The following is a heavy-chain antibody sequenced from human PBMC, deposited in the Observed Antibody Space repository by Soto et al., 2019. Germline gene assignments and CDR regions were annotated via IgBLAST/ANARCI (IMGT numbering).Heavy chain of an antibody. Sequence: GGSLRLSCAASGFTVSSNYMSWVRQAPGKGLEWVSVIYSGGSTYYADSVKGRFTISRDNSKNTLYLQMNSLRAEDTAVYYCARVYNDYPNFDYWGQGTLVTVSS. CDR2: IYSGGST. D-gene: IGHD4-4*01. V-gene: IGHV3-53*01. CDR1: GFTVSSNY. CDR3: ARVYNDYPNFDY. J-gene: IGHJ4*02.